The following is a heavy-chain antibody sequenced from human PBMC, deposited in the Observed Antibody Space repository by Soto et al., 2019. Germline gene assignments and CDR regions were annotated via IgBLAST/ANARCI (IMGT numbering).Heavy chain of an antibody. Sequence: SQTLSLTCTVSGGSISSYYWSWIRQPPGKGLEWIGYIYYSGSTNYNPSLKSRVTISVDTSKNQFSLKLSSVTAADTAVYYCARHTPYGDPDYWGQGTLVTV. J-gene: IGHJ4*02. CDR1: GGSISSYY. CDR2: IYYSGST. D-gene: IGHD4-17*01. V-gene: IGHV4-59*08. CDR3: ARHTPYGDPDY.